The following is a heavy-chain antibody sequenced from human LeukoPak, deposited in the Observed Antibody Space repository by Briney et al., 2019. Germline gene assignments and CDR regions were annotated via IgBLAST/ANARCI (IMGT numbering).Heavy chain of an antibody. D-gene: IGHD1-7*01. CDR3: AKSATGTTSNWFDP. V-gene: IGHV3-23*01. CDR2: ISGSGGTT. CDR1: GFTFNSYS. J-gene: IGHJ5*02. Sequence: GGSLRLSCAASGFTFNSYSMNWVRQAPGKGLEWVSAISGSGGTTYYADSVKGRFTISRDNSKNTLYLQMNSLRAEDTAVYYCAKSATGTTSNWFDPWGQGTLVTVSS.